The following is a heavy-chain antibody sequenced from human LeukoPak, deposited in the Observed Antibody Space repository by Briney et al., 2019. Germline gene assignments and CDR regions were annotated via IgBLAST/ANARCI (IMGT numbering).Heavy chain of an antibody. D-gene: IGHD3-22*01. J-gene: IGHJ4*02. V-gene: IGHV4-34*01. CDR2: INHSGST. CDR3: ARHDPSNYYDSSGYYSPFDY. CDR1: GGSFSGYY. Sequence: SETLSLTCAVYGGSFSGYYWSWIRQPPGKGLEWIGEINHSGSTNYNPSLKSRVTISVDTSKNQFSLKLSSVTAADTAVYYCARHDPSNYYDSSGYYSPFDYWGQGTLVTVSS.